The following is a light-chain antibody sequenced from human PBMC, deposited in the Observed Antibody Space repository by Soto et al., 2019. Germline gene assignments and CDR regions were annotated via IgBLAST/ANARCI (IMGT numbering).Light chain of an antibody. Sequence: DIQLTQSPSTLSASIGDRVTITCRASQTVNTWLAWYQQKPGTAPNLLIYEASTFHRGVPSRFTGSGSGTEFTLVISRLQPDDFATYYCQQYSSYSPYTFGQGTKVEI. CDR2: EAS. J-gene: IGKJ2*01. CDR3: QQYSSYSPYT. V-gene: IGKV1-5*03. CDR1: QTVNTW.